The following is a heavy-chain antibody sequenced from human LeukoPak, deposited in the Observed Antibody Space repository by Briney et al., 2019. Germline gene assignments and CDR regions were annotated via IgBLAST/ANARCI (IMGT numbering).Heavy chain of an antibody. J-gene: IGHJ5*02. D-gene: IGHD3-10*01. V-gene: IGHV3-30*18. CDR2: VSYDGSNE. CDR1: GFTFSGHG. Sequence: GGSLRLSCAASGFTFSGHGMHWVRQAPGKGLEWVAVVSYDGSNEYYADSVKGRFTISRDNSKNTLYLQMNSLRAEDTAIYYCAKDYLGATAPPGGWFDPWGQGTLVTVSS. CDR3: AKDYLGATAPPGGWFDP.